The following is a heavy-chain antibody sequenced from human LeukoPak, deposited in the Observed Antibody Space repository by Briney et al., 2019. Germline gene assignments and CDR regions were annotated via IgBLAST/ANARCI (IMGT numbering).Heavy chain of an antibody. V-gene: IGHV3-23*01. CDR3: ARVGDIAVAGNFDY. Sequence: PGGSLRLSCAASGFTFSSYAMSWVRQAPGKGLEWVSAISGSGGSTYYADSVKGRFTISRDNSKNTLYLQMNSLRAEDTAVYYCARVGDIAVAGNFDYWGQGTLVTVSS. CDR1: GFTFSSYA. D-gene: IGHD6-19*01. CDR2: ISGSGGST. J-gene: IGHJ4*02.